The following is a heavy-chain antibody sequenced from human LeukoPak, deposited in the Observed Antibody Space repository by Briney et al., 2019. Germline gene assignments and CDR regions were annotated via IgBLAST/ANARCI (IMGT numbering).Heavy chain of an antibody. CDR1: GFTFSSYG. CDR3: AKTLPAAVYYFDY. V-gene: IGHV3-30*18. J-gene: IGHJ4*02. D-gene: IGHD2-2*01. CDR2: ISYDGSNK. Sequence: PGRSLRLSCAASGFTFSSYGMHWVRQAPDKGLEWVAVISYDGSNKHYADSVKGRFTISRDNSKNTLYLQMNSLRAEDTAVYYCAKTLPAAVYYFDYWGQGTLVTVSS.